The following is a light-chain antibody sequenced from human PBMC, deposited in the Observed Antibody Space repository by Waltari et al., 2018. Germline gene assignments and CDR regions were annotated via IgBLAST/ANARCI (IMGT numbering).Light chain of an antibody. CDR1: SSNIGAGYD. J-gene: IGLJ3*02. V-gene: IGLV1-40*01. CDR2: VNN. Sequence: QSVLTQPPSVSGAPGQWVTIPCTGSSSNIGAGYDVTWYQQLPGTAPKLLIYVNNRRPSGVPDRFSGSRSPTSASLAITGLQPEDEADYYCQSFDISLNGWVFGGGTKVTVL. CDR3: QSFDISLNGWV.